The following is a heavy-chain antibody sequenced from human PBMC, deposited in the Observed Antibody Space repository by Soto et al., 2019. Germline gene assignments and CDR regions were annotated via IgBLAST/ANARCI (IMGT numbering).Heavy chain of an antibody. CDR3: AKSLPPVAGIDY. CDR1: GFTFSSYG. J-gene: IGHJ4*02. V-gene: IGHV3-30*18. Sequence: GGSLRLSCAASGFTFSSYGMHWVRQAPGKGLEWVAVISYDGSNKYYADSVKGRFTISRDNSKNTLYLQMNSLRAEDTAAYYCAKSLPPVAGIDYWGQGTLVTVSS. CDR2: ISYDGSNK. D-gene: IGHD6-19*01.